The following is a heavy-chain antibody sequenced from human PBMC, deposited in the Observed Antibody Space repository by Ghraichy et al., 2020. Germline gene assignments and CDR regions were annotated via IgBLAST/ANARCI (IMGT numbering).Heavy chain of an antibody. V-gene: IGHV4-61*01. J-gene: IGHJ4*02. CDR3: ARVWKDFMVLGY. Sequence: SETLSLTCTVSGGSVNSGSYYWSWIRQPPGKGLEWIGYMYFSGSTNYNPSLKSRVTISVDTSKNQFSLKLNSVTAADTAVYYCARVWKDFMVLGYWGQGTLVTVSS. CDR2: MYFSGST. D-gene: IGHD1-1*01. CDR1: GGSVNSGSYY.